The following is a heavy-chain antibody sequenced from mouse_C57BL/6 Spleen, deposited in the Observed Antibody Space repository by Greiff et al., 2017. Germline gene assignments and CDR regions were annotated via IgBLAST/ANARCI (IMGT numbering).Heavy chain of an antibody. CDR1: GFSLTSYG. CDR2: IWGVGST. D-gene: IGHD4-1*01. Sequence: VKLVESGPGLVAPSQSLSITCTVSGFSLTSYGVDWVRQSPGKGLEWLGVIWGVGSTNYNSALKSRLSISKDNSKSQVFLKMNSLQTDDTAMYYCASGTGRGLAYWGQGTLVTVSA. V-gene: IGHV2-6*01. J-gene: IGHJ3*01. CDR3: ASGTGRGLAY.